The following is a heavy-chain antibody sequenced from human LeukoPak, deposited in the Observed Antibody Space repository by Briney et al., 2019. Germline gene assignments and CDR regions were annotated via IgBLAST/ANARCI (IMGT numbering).Heavy chain of an antibody. CDR3: TKVAASSGWYYFDY. D-gene: IGHD6-19*01. Sequence: PGGSLTLSCTASGFTFGDYAMSWVRQAPGKGLEWVGFIRSKAYGGTTEYAASVKGRFTISRDDSKSIAYLQMNSLKTEDTAVYYCTKVAASSGWYYFDYWGQGTLVTVSS. CDR1: GFTFGDYA. V-gene: IGHV3-49*04. J-gene: IGHJ4*02. CDR2: IRSKAYGGTT.